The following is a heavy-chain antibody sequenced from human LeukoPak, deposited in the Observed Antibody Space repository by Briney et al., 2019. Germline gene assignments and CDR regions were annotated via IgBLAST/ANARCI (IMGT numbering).Heavy chain of an antibody. D-gene: IGHD6-19*01. J-gene: IGHJ5*02. V-gene: IGHV1-69*13. CDR2: IIPIFGTA. CDR3: ARGTSGWYNWFDP. Sequence: SVKVSCKASGGTFSSYDISWVRQAPGQGLEWMGGIIPIFGTANYAQKFQGRVTITADESTSTAYMELSSLRSEDTAVYYCARGTSGWYNWFDPWGQGTLVTVSS. CDR1: GGTFSSYD.